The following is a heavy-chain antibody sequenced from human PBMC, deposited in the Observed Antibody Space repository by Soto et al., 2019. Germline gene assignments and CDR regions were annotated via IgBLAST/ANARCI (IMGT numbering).Heavy chain of an antibody. CDR3: AKVWKLWFGESDLFDY. CDR1: GFTFSSYG. J-gene: IGHJ4*02. V-gene: IGHV3-30*18. D-gene: IGHD3-10*01. CDR2: ISYDGSNK. Sequence: PGGSLRLSCAASGFTFSSYGMHWVRQAPGKGLEWVAVISYDGSNKYYADSVKGRFTISRDNSKNTLYLQMNSLRAEDTAVYYCAKVWKLWFGESDLFDYWGQGTLVTVSS.